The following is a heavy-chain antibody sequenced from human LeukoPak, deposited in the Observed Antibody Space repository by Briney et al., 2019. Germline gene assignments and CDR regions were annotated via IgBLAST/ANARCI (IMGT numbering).Heavy chain of an antibody. CDR3: ARSSLYSSGYYR. CDR2: IYHSGST. Sequence: ASETLSLTCAVSGGSISSGGYSWRWIRQPPGKGLEWIGYIYHSGSTYYNPSLKSRVTISVDRSKNQFSLKLSSVTAADTAVYYCARSSLYSSGYYRWGQGTLVTVSS. V-gene: IGHV4-30-2*01. D-gene: IGHD3-22*01. CDR1: GGSISSGGYS. J-gene: IGHJ4*02.